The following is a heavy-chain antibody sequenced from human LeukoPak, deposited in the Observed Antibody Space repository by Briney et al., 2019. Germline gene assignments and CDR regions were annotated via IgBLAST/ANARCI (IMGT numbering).Heavy chain of an antibody. J-gene: IGHJ4*02. CDR3: AKDRASSSLYYFDY. Sequence: GGSLRLSCTASGFTFSSYAMNWVRQAPGKGLEWVSAINGGGGSTYYADSVKGRFPISRDNSKNTLYLQMNSLRAEDTAVYYCAKDRASSSLYYFDYWGQGTLVTVSS. V-gene: IGHV3-23*01. D-gene: IGHD6-13*01. CDR1: GFTFSSYA. CDR2: INGGGGST.